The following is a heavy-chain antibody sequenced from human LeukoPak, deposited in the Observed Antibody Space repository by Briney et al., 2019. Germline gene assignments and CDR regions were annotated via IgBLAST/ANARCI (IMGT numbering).Heavy chain of an antibody. Sequence: SETLSLTCTVSGGSISSYYWSWIRQPPGKGLEWIGYIYYSGSTNYNPSLKSRVTIPVDTSKNQFSLKLSSVTAADTAVYYCARVISSAAYYYGMDVWGQGTTVTVSS. V-gene: IGHV4-59*01. D-gene: IGHD3-3*02. J-gene: IGHJ6*02. CDR3: ARVISSAAYYYGMDV. CDR1: GGSISSYY. CDR2: IYYSGST.